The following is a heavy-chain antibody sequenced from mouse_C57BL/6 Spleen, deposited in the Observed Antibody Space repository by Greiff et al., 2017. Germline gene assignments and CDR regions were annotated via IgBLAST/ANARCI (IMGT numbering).Heavy chain of an antibody. CDR1: GYTFTDYY. D-gene: IGHD2-4*01. J-gene: IGHJ3*01. CDR2: INPYNGGT. V-gene: IGHV1-19*01. Sequence: EVKLQESGPVLVKPGASVKMSCKASGYTFTDYYMNWVKQSHGKSLEWIGVINPYNGGTSYNQKFKGKATLTVDKSSSTAYMELNSLTSEDSAVYYCARCSYDYDAWFAYLGQGTLVTVSA. CDR3: ARCSYDYDAWFAY.